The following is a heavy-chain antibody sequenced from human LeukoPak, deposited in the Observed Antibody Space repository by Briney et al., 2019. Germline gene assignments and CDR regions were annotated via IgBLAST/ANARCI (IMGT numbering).Heavy chain of an antibody. V-gene: IGHV7-4-1*02. CDR1: GYTFTSYA. CDR2: INTNTGNP. D-gene: IGHD3-3*01. J-gene: IGHJ3*02. Sequence: ASVKVSCRASGYTFTSYAMNWVRQAPGQGLEWMGWINTNTGNPTYAQGFTGRFVFSLDTSVSTAYLQISSLKAEDTAVYYCAVITIFGVVTTDAFDIWGQGTMVTVSS. CDR3: AVITIFGVVTTDAFDI.